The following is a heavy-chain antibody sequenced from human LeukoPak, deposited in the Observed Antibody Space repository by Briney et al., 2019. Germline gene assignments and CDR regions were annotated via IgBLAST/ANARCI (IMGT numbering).Heavy chain of an antibody. Sequence: PSETLSLTCAVYGGSFSGYYWSWIRQPPGKGLEWIGEINHSGSTNYNPSLKSRVTISVDTSKNQFSLKLSSVTAADTAVYYCARPVYCSSTSCYYFQHWGQGTLVTVSS. J-gene: IGHJ1*01. D-gene: IGHD2-2*01. CDR2: INHSGST. CDR3: ARPVYCSSTSCYYFQH. CDR1: GGSFSGYY. V-gene: IGHV4-34*01.